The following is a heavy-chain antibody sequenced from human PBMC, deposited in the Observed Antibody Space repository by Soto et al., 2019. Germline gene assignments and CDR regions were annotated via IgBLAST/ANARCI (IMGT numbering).Heavy chain of an antibody. Sequence: QVQLVESGGGVVQPGRSLRLSCAASGFTFSSYAMHWVRQAPGKGLVWVAVISYDGSNKYYADSVKGRFTIARDNSKNTLYLQMNSLRAEDTAVYYCARSIAAAGTRGYYYGMDVWGQGTTVTVSS. CDR2: ISYDGSNK. J-gene: IGHJ6*02. V-gene: IGHV3-30-3*01. CDR3: ARSIAAAGTRGYYYGMDV. CDR1: GFTFSSYA. D-gene: IGHD6-13*01.